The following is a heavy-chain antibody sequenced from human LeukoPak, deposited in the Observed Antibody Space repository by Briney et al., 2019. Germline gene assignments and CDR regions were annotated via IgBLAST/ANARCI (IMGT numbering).Heavy chain of an antibody. CDR1: GFTFSSYG. J-gene: IGHJ4*02. D-gene: IGHD3-22*01. V-gene: IGHV3-23*01. Sequence: GGSLRLSCAASGFTFSSYGMSWVRQAPGKGLEWVAGISGSGGRTNYADPVKGRFTISRGNPKNTLYLQMNSLRAEDTAVYFCAKRGVVIRVILVGFHKEANYFDSWGQGVLVTVSS. CDR2: ISGSGGRT. CDR3: AKRGVVIRVILVGFHKEANYFDS.